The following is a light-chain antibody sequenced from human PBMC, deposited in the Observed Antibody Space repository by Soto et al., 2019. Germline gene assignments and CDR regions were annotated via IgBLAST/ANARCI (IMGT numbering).Light chain of an antibody. V-gene: IGKV1-13*02. CDR2: DAS. Sequence: AIQLTQSPSSLSASVGDRVTITCRASQGISSALAWYQQKPGKAPKLLIYDASSLESGVPSRFSGSGSGTDFTLTISSLQPEDFATYYCRQFNSFPWTFGQGTKVEIK. CDR1: QGISSA. J-gene: IGKJ1*01. CDR3: RQFNSFPWT.